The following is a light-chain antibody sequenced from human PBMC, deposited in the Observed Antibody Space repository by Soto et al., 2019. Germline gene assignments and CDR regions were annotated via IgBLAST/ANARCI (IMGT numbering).Light chain of an antibody. CDR3: QQSNNWPKT. Sequence: EIVMTQSPDTLSVSPGGTATLSCRASQSVGSNLAWYQQKPGQAPRLLISDASTRAAGLPARFSGSGSGTEFTLTISSLQSEDFAVYYCQQSNNWPKTFGQGTKV. V-gene: IGKV3-15*01. J-gene: IGKJ1*01. CDR1: QSVGSN. CDR2: DAS.